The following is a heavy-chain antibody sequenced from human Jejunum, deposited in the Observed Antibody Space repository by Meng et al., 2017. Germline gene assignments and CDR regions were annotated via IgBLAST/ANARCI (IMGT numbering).Heavy chain of an antibody. CDR2: IYHSGST. V-gene: IGHV4-4*02. CDR1: GGSISRVDW. J-gene: IGHJ4*02. CDR3: ARGGYYSFDY. Sequence: QLQCPGPGLAKPSESLSLTCAVHGGSISRVDWWTWLRQSPGKGLEWIGEIYHSGSTNYNPSLKSRVNISVDKSKNQFSLKLTSVTAADTAVYYCARGGYYSFDYWGQGTLVTVSS. D-gene: IGHD5-18*01.